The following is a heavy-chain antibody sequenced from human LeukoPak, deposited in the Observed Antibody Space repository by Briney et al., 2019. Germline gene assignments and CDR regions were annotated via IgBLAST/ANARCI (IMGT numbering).Heavy chain of an antibody. CDR1: GYSFTSYW. CDR2: IYPGDSDT. V-gene: IGHV5-51*01. J-gene: IGHJ4*02. D-gene: IGHD3-22*01. Sequence: GESLKISCKGSGYSFTSYWIGWVRQMPGKGLEWMGIIYPGDSDTRYSPPFQGQVTISADKSTTTAYLQWSSLKASDTAMYYCVRGADYYDTSGQVDYWGQGTLVTVVS. CDR3: VRGADYYDTSGQVDY.